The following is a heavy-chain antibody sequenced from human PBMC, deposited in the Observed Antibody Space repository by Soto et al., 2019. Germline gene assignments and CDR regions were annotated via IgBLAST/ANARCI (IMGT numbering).Heavy chain of an antibody. Sequence: GESLKISWRGSGYTFISSWIGWVRQMPGKGLEWMGTIYPGDSDTRYSPSFEGQVTISADKSISTAYLQWRSVKAADSAIYFCARGGYGGNHVDYWGQGTQVTVSA. CDR2: IYPGDSDT. CDR1: GYTFISSW. V-gene: IGHV5-51*01. D-gene: IGHD2-15*01. J-gene: IGHJ4*02. CDR3: ARGGYGGNHVDY.